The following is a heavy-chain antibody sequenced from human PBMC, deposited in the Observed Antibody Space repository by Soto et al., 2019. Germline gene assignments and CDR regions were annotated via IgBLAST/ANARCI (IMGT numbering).Heavy chain of an antibody. CDR2: INPSGGST. CDR3: AGDQSDVDTTMVTGFDY. Sequence: ASLKVSCKASGYTFTSYYMHWVRQAPGQGLEWMGIINPSGGSTSYAQKFQGRVTMTRDTSTSTVYMELSSLRSEDTAVYYSAGDQSDVDTTMVTGFDYWGQGCLVTV. J-gene: IGHJ4*02. V-gene: IGHV1-46*01. CDR1: GYTFTSYY. D-gene: IGHD5-18*01.